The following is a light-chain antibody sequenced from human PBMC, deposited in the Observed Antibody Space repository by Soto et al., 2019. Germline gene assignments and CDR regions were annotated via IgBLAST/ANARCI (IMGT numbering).Light chain of an antibody. Sequence: EIVMTQSPATLSVSPGGRATLSCRVSQNVGSNLAWYQQKPSQAPRLLIYGASTRATGIPARFSGSGSGTEFTLIINSLQSEDFAVYYCQQYNNWPPLTFGGGTKVEIK. J-gene: IGKJ4*01. CDR2: GAS. CDR1: QNVGSN. CDR3: QQYNNWPPLT. V-gene: IGKV3-15*01.